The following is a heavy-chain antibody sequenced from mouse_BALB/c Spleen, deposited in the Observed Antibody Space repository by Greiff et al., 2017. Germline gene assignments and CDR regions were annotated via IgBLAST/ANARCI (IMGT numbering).Heavy chain of an antibody. CDR2: ISSGGSYT. D-gene: IGHD3-1*01. Sequence: EVQVVESGGDLVKPGGSLKLSCAASGFTFSSYGMSWVRQTPDKRLEWVATISSGGSYTYYPDSVKGRFTISRDNAKNTLYLQMSSLKSEDTAMYYCARRGYWFAYWGQGTLVTVSA. J-gene: IGHJ3*01. CDR1: GFTFSSYG. CDR3: ARRGYWFAY. V-gene: IGHV5-6*01.